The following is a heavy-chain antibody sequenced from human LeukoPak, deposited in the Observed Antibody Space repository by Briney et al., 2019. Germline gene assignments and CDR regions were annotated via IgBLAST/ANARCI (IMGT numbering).Heavy chain of an antibody. D-gene: IGHD6-19*01. CDR1: GFTFSNYA. J-gene: IGHJ4*02. Sequence: PGGSLRLSCAASGFTFSNYAMSWVRQAPGKGLEWVSGISGSGGATYYADSVKGRFTISRDNSKNTLYLQMSGLRAEDTAVYYCAKGLGRAVVDFDYWGQGTLVTVSS. V-gene: IGHV3-23*01. CDR2: ISGSGGAT. CDR3: AKGLGRAVVDFDY.